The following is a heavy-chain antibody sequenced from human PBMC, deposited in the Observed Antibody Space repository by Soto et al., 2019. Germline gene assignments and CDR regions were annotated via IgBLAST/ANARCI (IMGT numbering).Heavy chain of an antibody. CDR1: GFTVSSNY. D-gene: IGHD3-22*01. CDR3: ARGASSGHLDY. Sequence: EVQLVETGGGLIQPGGSLRLSCAASGFTVSSNYMSWVRQAPGKGLEWVAVIYSGGSTYYADSVKGRFTSSRDNSKNTLYLQMNSLRAEDTAVYSCARGASSGHLDYWGQGTLVTVSS. CDR2: IYSGGST. J-gene: IGHJ4*02. V-gene: IGHV3-53*02.